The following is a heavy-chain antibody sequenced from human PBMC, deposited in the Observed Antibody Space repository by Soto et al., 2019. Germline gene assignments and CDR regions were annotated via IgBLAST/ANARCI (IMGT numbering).Heavy chain of an antibody. Sequence: ASVKVSCKASGYTFTSYGISWVRQAPGQGLEWMGWISAYNGNTNYAQKLQGRVTMTTDTSTSTAYMELRSLRSDDTAVYYCAKTSAYSSGWGFDYWGQGTLVTVSS. CDR1: GYTFTSYG. D-gene: IGHD6-19*01. V-gene: IGHV1-18*01. J-gene: IGHJ4*02. CDR2: ISAYNGNT. CDR3: AKTSAYSSGWGFDY.